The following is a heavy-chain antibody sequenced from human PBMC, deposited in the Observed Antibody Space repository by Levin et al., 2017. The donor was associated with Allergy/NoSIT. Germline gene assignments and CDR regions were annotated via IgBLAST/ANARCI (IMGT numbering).Heavy chain of an antibody. CDR1: GFTFSSYT. Sequence: GESLKISCATSGFTFSSYTMNWVRQAPGKGLEWVSIITDSSGTIYYADSVRGRFTISRDNSKSALYLQMNSLRVEDTAIYYCAISNALRAFDFWGQGTVVTVSS. V-gene: IGHV3-23*01. CDR2: ITDSSGTI. D-gene: IGHD2-8*01. CDR3: AISNALRAFDF. J-gene: IGHJ3*01.